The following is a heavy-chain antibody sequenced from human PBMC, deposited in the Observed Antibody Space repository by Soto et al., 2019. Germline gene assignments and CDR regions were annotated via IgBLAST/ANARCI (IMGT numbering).Heavy chain of an antibody. J-gene: IGHJ6*02. V-gene: IGHV1-3*01. CDR3: ARTSGHSGYDDYFYYGMDV. D-gene: IGHD5-12*01. CDR1: GYTFTSYA. CDR2: INAGNGNT. Sequence: QVQLVQSGAEVKKPGASVKVSCKASGYTFTSYAMHWVRQAPGQRLEWMGWINAGNGNTKYSQKFQGRVTITRDTSASTAYMELSSLRSEDTAVYYCARTSGHSGYDDYFYYGMDVWGQGTTVTVSS.